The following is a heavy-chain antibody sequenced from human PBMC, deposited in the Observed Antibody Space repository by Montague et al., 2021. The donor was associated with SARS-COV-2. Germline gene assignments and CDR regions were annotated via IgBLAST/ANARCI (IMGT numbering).Heavy chain of an antibody. J-gene: IGHJ3*02. CDR1: GGSINSYY. CDR3: ARGGYYDYAFDI. CDR2: IYYSGST. D-gene: IGHD3-22*01. V-gene: IGHV4-59*01. Sequence: SETLSLTCTVSGGSINSYYWSWIRQPPGKGLEWIGYIYYSGSTNYNPSLKSRVTISVDTSKNQFSLKLSSVTAADTAVYYCARGGYYDYAFDIWGQGTMVTVSS.